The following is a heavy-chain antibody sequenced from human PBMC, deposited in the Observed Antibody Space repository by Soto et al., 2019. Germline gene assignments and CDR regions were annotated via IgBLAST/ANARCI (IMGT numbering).Heavy chain of an antibody. CDR3: ARGRSGYDFDY. J-gene: IGHJ4*02. D-gene: IGHD5-12*01. CDR1: GGSSSVYF. CDR2: INHSGGT. V-gene: IGHV4-34*01. Sequence: SETLSLTCAVYGGSSSVYFWSWIRQPPGKGLEWIGEINHSGGTNYNPALKSRVTISVDTSKNQFSLKLTSVTAVDTAVYYCARGRSGYDFDYWGQGTLVTVSS.